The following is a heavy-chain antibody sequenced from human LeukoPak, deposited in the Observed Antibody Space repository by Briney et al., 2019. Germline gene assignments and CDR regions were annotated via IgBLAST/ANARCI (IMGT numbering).Heavy chain of an antibody. V-gene: IGHV4-30-2*01. D-gene: IGHD3-10*01. CDR3: ARSRQASGLVST. CDR1: GYAMIRGGFP. J-gene: IGHJ4*02. Sequence: SQTLSLTCTVSGYAMIRGGFPWNWIRQPPGKGLVLLGCIYDRGPAHYNPSLTSRLTISVDRPKNQFFHNVTSLPAADSLVHFCARSRQASGLVSTGGKETL. CDR2: IYDRGPA.